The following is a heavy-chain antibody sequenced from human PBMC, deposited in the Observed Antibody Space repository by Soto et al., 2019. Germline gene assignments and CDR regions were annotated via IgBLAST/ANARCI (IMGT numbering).Heavy chain of an antibody. V-gene: IGHV3-23*01. CDR2: ISGSGDFT. CDR1: GFTLSSYA. J-gene: IGHJ3*02. D-gene: IGHD3-3*01. Sequence: EVKMLASGGGLVQPGGSLRLSCAASGFTLSSYALSWVRQAPGKGLEWVSGISGSGDFTFDADSVRGRFTISRDNSMNTLYLQMNSLRVEDTAVYYCARVPTIFGVGVDAFDIWGQGTMATVPS. CDR3: ARVPTIFGVGVDAFDI.